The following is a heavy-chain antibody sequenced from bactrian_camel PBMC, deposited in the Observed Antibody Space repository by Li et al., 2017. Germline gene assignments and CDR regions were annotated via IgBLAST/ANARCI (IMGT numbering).Heavy chain of an antibody. D-gene: IGHD6*01. V-gene: IGHV3S28*01. CDR1: RNSKRRHC. CDR2: IYTGGGST. CDR3: AADGSRLRPSQLLLSKEYTY. J-gene: IGHJ4*01. Sequence: VESGGGSAQAGGSLRVSCSASRNSKRRHCMGWFRQPIGQEREGVAAIYTGGGSTWYADSVKGRFTISQDSTKNTLFLQMNTLKPEDTGMYYCAADGSRLRPSQLLLSKEYTYWGQGTQVTVS.